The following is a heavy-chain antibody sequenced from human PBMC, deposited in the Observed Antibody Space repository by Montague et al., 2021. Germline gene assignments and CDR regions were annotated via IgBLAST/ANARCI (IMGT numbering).Heavy chain of an antibody. CDR1: GGAISSDY. CDR3: AVSSSWHGFAS. V-gene: IGHV4-59*01. D-gene: IGHD6-13*01. Sequence: SETLSLTCSVSGGAISSDYWSWIRQPPGKGLEWIGFIDHRGNTNYNPSLQGRVGISLDTSRNQFSLTLTSVTAADTAMYYCAVSSSWHGFASWGQGTLVTVSS. J-gene: IGHJ4*02. CDR2: IDHRGNT.